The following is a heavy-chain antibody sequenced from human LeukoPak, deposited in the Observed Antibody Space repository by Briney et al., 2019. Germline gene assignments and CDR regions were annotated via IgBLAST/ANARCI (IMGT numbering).Heavy chain of an antibody. CDR3: ASTGRWLQLGAFDI. CDR2: IKQDGSEK. D-gene: IGHD5-24*01. J-gene: IGHJ3*02. Sequence: GGSLRLSCAVSGFNFNDYAMHWLRQAPGKGLEWVANIKQDGSEKYYVDSVKGRFTISRDNAKNSLYLQMNSLRAEDTAVYYRASTGRWLQLGAFDIWGQGIMVTVSS. V-gene: IGHV3-7*01. CDR1: GFNFNDYA.